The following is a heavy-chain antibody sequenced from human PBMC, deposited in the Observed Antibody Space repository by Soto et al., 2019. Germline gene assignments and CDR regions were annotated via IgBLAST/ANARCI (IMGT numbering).Heavy chain of an antibody. Sequence: GGSLRLSCAASGFTFSSYAMHWVRQAPGKGLEWVAVISYDGSNKYYADSVKGRFTISRDNSKNTLYLQMNSLRAEDTAVYYCASTYYYDSSGYSFDWFDPWGQGTLVTVSS. D-gene: IGHD3-22*01. CDR1: GFTFSSYA. CDR2: ISYDGSNK. V-gene: IGHV3-30-3*01. J-gene: IGHJ5*02. CDR3: ASTYYYDSSGYSFDWFDP.